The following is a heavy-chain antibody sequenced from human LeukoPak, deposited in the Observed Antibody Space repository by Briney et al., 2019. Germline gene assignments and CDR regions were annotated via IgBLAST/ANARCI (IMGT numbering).Heavy chain of an antibody. CDR1: GFTFSSYE. V-gene: IGHV3-48*03. CDR2: ISSSGSTI. CDR3: ARDGNSGTLDY. Sequence: PGGSLRFSCAASGFTFSSYEMNWVRQAPGKGLEGVSYISSSGSTIYYADSVKGRFTISRDNAKNSLYLQMNSLRAEDTAVYYCARDGNSGTLDYWGQGTLVTVSS. J-gene: IGHJ4*02. D-gene: IGHD3-10*01.